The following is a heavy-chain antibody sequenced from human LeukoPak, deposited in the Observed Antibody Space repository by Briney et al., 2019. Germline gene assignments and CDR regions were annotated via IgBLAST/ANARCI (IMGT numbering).Heavy chain of an antibody. J-gene: IGHJ4*02. V-gene: IGHV4-61*01. Sequence: SETLSLTCDVSGVSINTCCYYWTWIRQPPGKGLGWIGYKYYSGSTRYNSPLRSRLTISLDSSKNQFSLRLTSVTAADTAVYYCARGRSYGFDFDSWGPGTLVIVSS. CDR1: GVSINTCCYY. D-gene: IGHD5-18*01. CDR3: ARGRSYGFDFDS. CDR2: KYYSGST.